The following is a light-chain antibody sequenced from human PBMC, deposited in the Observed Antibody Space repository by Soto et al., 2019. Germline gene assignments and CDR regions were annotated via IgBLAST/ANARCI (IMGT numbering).Light chain of an antibody. CDR3: QTWGTGIHI. J-gene: IGLJ2*01. V-gene: IGLV4-69*01. Sequence: QLVLTQSPSASASLGASVKLTCTLSSGHSSYAIAWHQQQPEKAPRYLMKVNSDGSHSKGDGTPDRFSGSTSGAERDLTLSSLQSEDEADYYCQTWGTGIHILGGGTKLTVL. CDR2: VNSDGSH. CDR1: SGHSSYA.